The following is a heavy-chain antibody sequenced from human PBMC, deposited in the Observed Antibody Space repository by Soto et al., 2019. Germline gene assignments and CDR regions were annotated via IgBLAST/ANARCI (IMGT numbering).Heavy chain of an antibody. J-gene: IGHJ4*02. CDR3: ARDCRWSSTSCYFTNN. V-gene: IGHV3-7*01. CDR2: IKQDGSEK. D-gene: IGHD2-2*01. CDR1: GFTFSSYW. Sequence: PGGSLRLSCAASGFTFSSYWMSWVRQAPGKGLEWVANIKQDGSEKYYVDSVKGRFTISRDNAKNSLYLQMNSLRAEDTAVYYCARDCRWSSTSCYFTNNWGQGTLVTVSS.